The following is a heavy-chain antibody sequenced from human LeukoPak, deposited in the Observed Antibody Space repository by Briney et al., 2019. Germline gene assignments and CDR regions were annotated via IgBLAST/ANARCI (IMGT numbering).Heavy chain of an antibody. V-gene: IGHV5-51*01. CDR2: IYPGDSHT. CDR1: GYSFSSYW. D-gene: IGHD6-6*01. J-gene: IGHJ4*02. Sequence: GESLKISWQVSGYSFSSYWIGWVRHKPGEGLEWMGIIYPGDSHTRYSPSFQGQVTISADKSISTAYLQWRGLKASDTALYYCARHLLIEDFSLSSAESTLDYWCQGTLVTVSS. CDR3: ARHLLIEDFSLSSAESTLDY.